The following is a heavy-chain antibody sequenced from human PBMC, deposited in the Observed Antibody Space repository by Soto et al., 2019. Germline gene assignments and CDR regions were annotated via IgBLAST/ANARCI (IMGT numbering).Heavy chain of an antibody. CDR1: GFTFSSYA. Sequence: EVQLLESGGGLVQPGGSLRLSCAASGFTFSSYAMSWVRQAPGKGLEWVSAISGSGGSTYYADSVKGRFTISRDNSKNTLYLQMNSLSAEDTAVYYCAKAYCSSTSCSDAFDIWGQGTMVTVSS. CDR3: AKAYCSSTSCSDAFDI. D-gene: IGHD2-2*01. V-gene: IGHV3-23*01. CDR2: ISGSGGST. J-gene: IGHJ3*02.